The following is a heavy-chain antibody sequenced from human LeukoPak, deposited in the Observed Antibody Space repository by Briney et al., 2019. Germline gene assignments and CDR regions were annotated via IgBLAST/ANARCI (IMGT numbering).Heavy chain of an antibody. Sequence: SETLSLTCTVSGGSISSYYWSWMRQPPGKGLEWIGYIYYSGSTNYNPSLKSRVTISVDTSKNQFSLKLSSVTAADTAVYYCARVEGYGSGSYLDYSGQGTLVTVSS. J-gene: IGHJ4*02. V-gene: IGHV4-59*01. CDR1: GGSISSYY. CDR2: IYYSGST. D-gene: IGHD3-10*01. CDR3: ARVEGYGSGSYLDY.